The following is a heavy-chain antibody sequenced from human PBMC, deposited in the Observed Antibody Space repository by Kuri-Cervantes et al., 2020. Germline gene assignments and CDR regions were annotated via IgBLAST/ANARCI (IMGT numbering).Heavy chain of an antibody. CDR1: GFTFDDYA. D-gene: IGHD5-12*01. CDR2: ISWNSGSI. J-gene: IGHJ4*02. Sequence: SLKISCAASGFTFDDYAMHWVRQAPGKGLEWVSGISWNSGSIGYADSVKGRFTISRDNAKNSLYLQMNSLRAEDTALYYCAKDTYXGYDWVFDYWGQGTLVTVSS. CDR3: AKDTYXGYDWVFDY. V-gene: IGHV3-9*01.